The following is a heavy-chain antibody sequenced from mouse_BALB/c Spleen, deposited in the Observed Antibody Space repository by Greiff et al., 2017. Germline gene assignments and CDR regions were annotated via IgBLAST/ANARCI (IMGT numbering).Heavy chain of an antibody. CDR3: ARDYERDFDY. D-gene: IGHD2-4*01. CDR1: GYTFTSYW. V-gene: IGHV1-87*01. J-gene: IGHJ2*01. Sequence: VQLQQSGAELARPGASVKLSCKASGYTFTSYWMQWVKQRPGQGLEWIGAIYPGDGDTRYTQKFKGKATLTADKSSSTAYMQLSSLASEDSAVYYCARDYERDFDYWGQGTTLTVSS. CDR2: IYPGDGDT.